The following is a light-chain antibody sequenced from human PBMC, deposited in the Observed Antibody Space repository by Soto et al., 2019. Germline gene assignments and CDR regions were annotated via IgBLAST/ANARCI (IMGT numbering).Light chain of an antibody. CDR2: DDG. V-gene: IGLV3-21*02. J-gene: IGLJ2*01. Sequence: SYELTQPPSVSVAPGQTARITCVGNNIEIKSVHWYQQKPGQAPVLVVYDDGDRTTGIPERFSGSKSGNTATLTTSRVEAGDEADYYCQVSDTTNPEIFGGGTKLTVL. CDR1: NIEIKS. CDR3: QVSDTTNPEI.